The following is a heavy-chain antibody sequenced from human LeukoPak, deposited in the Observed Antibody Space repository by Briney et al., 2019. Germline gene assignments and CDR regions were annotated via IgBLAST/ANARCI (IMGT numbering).Heavy chain of an antibody. CDR3: AREPYDYVWGSYRYNFDY. CDR1: GGSISSSSYY. D-gene: IGHD3-16*02. J-gene: IGHJ4*02. CDR2: IYTSGST. V-gene: IGHV4-61*02. Sequence: KPSETLSLTCTVSGGSISSSSYYWSWIRQPAGKGLEWIGRIYTSGSTNYNPSLKSRVTMSVDTSKNQFSLKLSSVTAADTAVYYCAREPYDYVWGSYRYNFDYWGQGTLVTVSS.